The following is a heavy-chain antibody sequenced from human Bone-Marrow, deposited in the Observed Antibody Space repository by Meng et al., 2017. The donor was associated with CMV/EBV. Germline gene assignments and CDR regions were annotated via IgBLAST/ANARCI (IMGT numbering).Heavy chain of an antibody. CDR3: ALIMRWVFEY. Sequence: GESLKISCAASGFTFSSYAMHWVRQAPGKGLEWVAVISYDGSNEYYADSVKGRFTISRDNSKNALYLQMNSLRAEDTAVYYCALIMRWVFEYWGQGTLVTVSS. D-gene: IGHD3-16*01. CDR1: GFTFSSYA. CDR2: ISYDGSNE. J-gene: IGHJ4*02. V-gene: IGHV3-30*04.